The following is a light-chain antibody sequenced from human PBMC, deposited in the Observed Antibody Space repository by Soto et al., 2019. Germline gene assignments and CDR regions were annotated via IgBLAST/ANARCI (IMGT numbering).Light chain of an antibody. CDR1: QSVSAGH. CDR2: DAS. Sequence: EIVLTQSAGTLSLSPGERATLSCRSSQSVSAGHLAWYPHKPGQAPRLLIYDASNRATGIPARFSGSGSGTDFTLTISSLEPEDFAVYYCQQRSNWPITFGQGTRLEIK. CDR3: QQRSNWPIT. J-gene: IGKJ5*01. V-gene: IGKV3-11*01.